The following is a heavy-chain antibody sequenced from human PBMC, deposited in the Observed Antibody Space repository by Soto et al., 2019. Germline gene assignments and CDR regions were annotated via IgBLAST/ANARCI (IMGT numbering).Heavy chain of an antibody. Sequence: QVQLVESGGGVVQPGRSLRLSCAASGFTFSTYGMHWVRQAPGKGLEWVAVISYDGNNKYYADSVKGRFTIARDNSKNTLFLQMDSLRAEYTAVYYCAKDHLHSTVTTPGYWGQGTLVTVAS. D-gene: IGHD4-17*01. J-gene: IGHJ4*02. CDR3: AKDHLHSTVTTPGY. CDR2: ISYDGNNK. V-gene: IGHV3-30*18. CDR1: GFTFSTYG.